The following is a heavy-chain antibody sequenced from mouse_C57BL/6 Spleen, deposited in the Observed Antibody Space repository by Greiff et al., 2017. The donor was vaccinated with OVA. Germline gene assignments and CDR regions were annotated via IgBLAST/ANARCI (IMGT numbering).Heavy chain of an antibody. Sequence: QVQLKQSGPELVKPGASVKISCKASGYSFTSYYIHWVKQRPGQGLEWIGWIYPGSGNTKYNEKFKGKATLTADTSSSTAYMQLSSLTSEDSAVYYCARGGYSNYDYFDYWGQGTTLTVSS. CDR2: IYPGSGNT. CDR3: ARGGYSNYDYFDY. D-gene: IGHD2-5*01. CDR1: GYSFTSYY. V-gene: IGHV1-66*01. J-gene: IGHJ2*01.